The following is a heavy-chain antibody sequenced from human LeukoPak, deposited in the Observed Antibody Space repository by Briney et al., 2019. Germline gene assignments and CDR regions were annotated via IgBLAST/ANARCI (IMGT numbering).Heavy chain of an antibody. Sequence: GGSLRLSCAASGFTFDDYGMSWVRQAPGKGLEWVSGINWNGGGTGYADSVKGRFTISRDNAKNSPYLQMNSLRAEDTALYYCARERRFLEWLLGEGYFDYWGQGTLVTVSS. CDR1: GFTFDDYG. CDR3: ARERRFLEWLLGEGYFDY. V-gene: IGHV3-20*04. CDR2: INWNGGGT. D-gene: IGHD3-3*01. J-gene: IGHJ4*02.